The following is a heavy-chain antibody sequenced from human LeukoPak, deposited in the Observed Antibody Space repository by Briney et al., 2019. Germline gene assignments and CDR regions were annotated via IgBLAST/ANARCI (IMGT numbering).Heavy chain of an antibody. Sequence: GGSLRLSCAASGFTFSSYAMSWVRQAPGKGLEWVSAISGSGGSTYYADSVKGRFTISRDNSKNTLYLQMNSLRAEDTAVYYCAKSPALSYYHDSSGYSFDYWGQGTLVTVSS. CDR1: GFTFSSYA. D-gene: IGHD3-22*01. CDR2: ISGSGGST. J-gene: IGHJ4*02. CDR3: AKSPALSYYHDSSGYSFDY. V-gene: IGHV3-23*01.